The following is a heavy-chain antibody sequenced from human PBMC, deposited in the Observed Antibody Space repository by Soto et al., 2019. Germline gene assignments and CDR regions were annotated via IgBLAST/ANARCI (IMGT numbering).Heavy chain of an antibody. Sequence: LRLACAASGFTFSSYWMHWVRQAPGKGLVWVSRINSDGRSTSYADSGKGRFTISKDNAKNTLYLQMNSLRAEDTAVYYCARTDPRCTSCYAELDYWGQGTLVTVSS. CDR1: GFTFSSYW. CDR3: ARTDPRCTSCYAELDY. CDR2: INSDGRST. J-gene: IGHJ4*02. D-gene: IGHD2-2*01. V-gene: IGHV3-74*01.